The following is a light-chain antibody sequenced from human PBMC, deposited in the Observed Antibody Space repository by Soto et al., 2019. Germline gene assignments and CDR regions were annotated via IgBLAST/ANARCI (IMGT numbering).Light chain of an antibody. CDR3: RSYAGSTPSV. CDR1: SSDVGGYNY. CDR2: EVS. Sequence: QSALTQPPSASGSPGQSVTISCTGTSSDVGGYNYVSWYQQHPGKAPKLMIYEVSKRPSGVPDRFSGSKSGNTASLTVSGLQADDEAGYYCRSYAGSTPSVLGTGTKVTVL. V-gene: IGLV2-8*01. J-gene: IGLJ1*01.